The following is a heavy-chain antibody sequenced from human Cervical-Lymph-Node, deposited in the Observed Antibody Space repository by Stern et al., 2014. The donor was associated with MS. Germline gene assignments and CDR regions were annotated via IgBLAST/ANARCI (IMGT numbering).Heavy chain of an antibody. CDR1: RFNFDDYA. Sequence: EVQLVESGGGLVQPCRSLRLSCAGSRFNFDDYAMHWVRQAPGRGLEWVSSISWNSGSMEYADSVKGRFTISRDNAKNSLYLQMDSLRVEDTAIYYCAKDISSGRWEAQYYYGMDVWGQGTTVTVSS. CDR3: AKDISSGRWEAQYYYGMDV. CDR2: ISWNSGSM. V-gene: IGHV3-9*01. J-gene: IGHJ6*02. D-gene: IGHD6-19*01.